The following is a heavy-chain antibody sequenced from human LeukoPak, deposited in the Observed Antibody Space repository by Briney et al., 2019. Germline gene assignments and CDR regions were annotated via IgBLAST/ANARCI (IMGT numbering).Heavy chain of an antibody. D-gene: IGHD2-2*02. CDR2: IYYSGST. CDR1: GGSISSSSYY. J-gene: IGHJ4*02. V-gene: IGHV4-39*07. Sequence: PSETLSLTCTVSGGSISSSSYYWGWIRQPPGKGLEWIGSIYYSGSTYYNPSLKSRVTISVDTSKNQFSLKLSSVTAADTAVYYCARGPLYSDYVDYWGQGTLVTVSS. CDR3: ARGPLYSDYVDY.